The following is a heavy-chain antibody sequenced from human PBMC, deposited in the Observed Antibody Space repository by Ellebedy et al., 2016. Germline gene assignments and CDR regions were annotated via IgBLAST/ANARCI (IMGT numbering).Heavy chain of an antibody. CDR1: GYTFTGYY. V-gene: IGHV1-2*02. CDR3: ARDSETLYYGSGVSWFDP. CDR2: INPNSGGT. D-gene: IGHD3-10*01. Sequence: ASVKVSCKASGYTFTGYYMHWVRQAPGQGLEWMGWINPNSGGTNYAQKFQGRVTMTRDTSISTAYMELCRLRSDDTAVYYCARDSETLYYGSGVSWFDPWGQGTLVTVSS. J-gene: IGHJ5*02.